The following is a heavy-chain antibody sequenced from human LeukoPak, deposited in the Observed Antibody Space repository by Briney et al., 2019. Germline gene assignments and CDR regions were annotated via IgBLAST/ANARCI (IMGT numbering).Heavy chain of an antibody. Sequence: SETLSLTCTVSGGSISSYYWSWIRQPPGKGLEWIGYIYTSWSTNYNPSLKSRVTISVDTSKNQFSLKLSSVTAADTAVYYCARATAIYDFWSGYYRVGWFDPWGQGTLVTVSS. CDR1: GGSISSYY. CDR3: ARATAIYDFWSGYYRVGWFDP. D-gene: IGHD3-3*01. J-gene: IGHJ5*02. CDR2: IYTSWST. V-gene: IGHV4-4*09.